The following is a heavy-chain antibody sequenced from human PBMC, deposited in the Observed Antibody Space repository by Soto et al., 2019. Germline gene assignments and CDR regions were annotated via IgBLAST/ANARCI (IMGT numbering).Heavy chain of an antibody. J-gene: IGHJ5*02. CDR1: GGSFSGYY. CDR2: INHSGST. Sequence: SETLSLTCAVYGGSFSGYYWSWIRQPPGKGLEWIGEINHSGSTNYNPSLKSRVTISVDTSKNQFSLKLSSVTAADTAVYYCARGPGVLMVYAMIGLYNWFDPWGQGTLVTV. D-gene: IGHD2-8*01. CDR3: ARGPGVLMVYAMIGLYNWFDP. V-gene: IGHV4-34*01.